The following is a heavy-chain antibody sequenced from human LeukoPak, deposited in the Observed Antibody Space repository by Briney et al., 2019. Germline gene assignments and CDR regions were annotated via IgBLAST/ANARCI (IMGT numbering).Heavy chain of an antibody. D-gene: IGHD4/OR15-4a*01. CDR1: GFTFSVYF. V-gene: IGHV3-72*01. Sequence: GGSLRLSSAASGFTFSVYFMAWARQAPGKGLEWVGLGRNKENWYNPEYAASVKGRISISRDDSKKLLHLEMKNLHSEDTAVYYCVREFYGGYDYWGQGTLVTVSS. CDR3: VREFYGGYDY. J-gene: IGHJ4*02. CDR2: GRNKENWYNP.